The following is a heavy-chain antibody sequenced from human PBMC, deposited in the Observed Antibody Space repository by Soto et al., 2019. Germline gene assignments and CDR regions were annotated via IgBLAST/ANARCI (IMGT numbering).Heavy chain of an antibody. D-gene: IGHD1-26*01. J-gene: IGHJ5*02. CDR3: ARAGSGSADWFDP. CDR1: GYTFTSYY. V-gene: IGHV1-46*01. Sequence: GASVKVSCKASGYTFTSYYMHWVRQAPGQGLEWTGIINPSGGSTSYAQKFQGRVTMTRDTSTSTVYMELSSLRSEDTAVYYCARAGSGSADWFDPWGQGTLVTVS. CDR2: INPSGGST.